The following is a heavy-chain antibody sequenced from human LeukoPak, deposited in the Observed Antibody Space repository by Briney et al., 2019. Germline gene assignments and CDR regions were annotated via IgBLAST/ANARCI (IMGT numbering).Heavy chain of an antibody. V-gene: IGHV3-30*03. CDR3: ATISTTYYVDY. CDR1: GFTFSSYG. Sequence: PGGSLRLSCAASGFTFSSYGMHGVRQAPGKGLEWVAVISYDGSNKYYADSVKGRFTISRDNSKNTLYLQMNSQRAEDTAVYYCATISTTYYVDYWGRGTLVTVSS. CDR2: ISYDGSNK. D-gene: IGHD1-1*01. J-gene: IGHJ4*02.